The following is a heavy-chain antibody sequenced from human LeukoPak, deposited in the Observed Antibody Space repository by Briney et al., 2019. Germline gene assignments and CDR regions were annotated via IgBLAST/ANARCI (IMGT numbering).Heavy chain of an antibody. CDR1: GYTFTSYN. D-gene: IGHD3-9*01. Sequence: ASVKVSCPASGYTFTSYNINWVRQATGKGLEWMGRMNPNSGNTGYAQKFQGRVTMTRNTSISTAYMELSSLRSEDTAVYYCARGIPSAYDILTGYSDYWGQGTLVTVSS. CDR3: ARGIPSAYDILTGYSDY. CDR2: MNPNSGNT. V-gene: IGHV1-8*01. J-gene: IGHJ4*02.